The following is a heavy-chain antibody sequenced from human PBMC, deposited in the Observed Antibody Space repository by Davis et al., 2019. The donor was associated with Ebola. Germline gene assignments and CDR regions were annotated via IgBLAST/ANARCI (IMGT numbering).Heavy chain of an antibody. CDR1: GGPFSSHP. CDR3: ARDFDGGNYYFDY. J-gene: IGHJ4*02. CDR2: IIPIFDTP. Sequence: SVKVSCKTSGGPFSSHPISWVRQAPRQGLEWMGGIIPIFDTPHYAQKFPGRITITADASTSTAYMELSSLRSEDTATYFCARDFDGGNYYFDYWGPGTPVTVSS. V-gene: IGHV1-69*13. D-gene: IGHD3-9*01.